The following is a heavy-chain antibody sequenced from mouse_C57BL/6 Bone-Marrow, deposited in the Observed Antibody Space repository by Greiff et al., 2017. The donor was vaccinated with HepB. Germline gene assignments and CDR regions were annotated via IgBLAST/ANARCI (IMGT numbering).Heavy chain of an antibody. CDR1: GYTFTSYG. D-gene: IGHD1-1*01. J-gene: IGHJ2*01. CDR3: AGSRAYGSSPYYFDY. Sequence: QVQLQQSGAELARPGASVKLSCKASGYTFTSYGISWVKQRTGQGLEWIGEIYPRSGNTYYNEKFKGKATLTADKSSSTAYMELHSLTSEDSAVYFCAGSRAYGSSPYYFDYWGQGTTLTVSS. V-gene: IGHV1-81*01. CDR2: IYPRSGNT.